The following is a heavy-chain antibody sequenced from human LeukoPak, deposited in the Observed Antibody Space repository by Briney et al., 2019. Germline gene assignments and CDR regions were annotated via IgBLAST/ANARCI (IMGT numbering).Heavy chain of an antibody. V-gene: IGHV4-4*07. J-gene: IGHJ6*02. Sequence: SETLSLTCTVSGGAISGYYSTWIRRPAGKGLEWIGRLYSSGSTNYNPSLKSRVTMSVDMSRNQFSLKLTSLTAADTAIYYCARIPPVTTGLPYFSGLDVWGQGAMVTVSS. CDR3: ARIPPVTTGLPYFSGLDV. CDR1: GGAISGYY. D-gene: IGHD4-17*01. CDR2: LYSSGST.